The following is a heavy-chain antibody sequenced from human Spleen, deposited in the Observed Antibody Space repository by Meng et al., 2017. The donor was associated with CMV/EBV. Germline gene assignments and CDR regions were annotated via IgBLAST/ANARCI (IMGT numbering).Heavy chain of an antibody. V-gene: IGHV3-66*02. D-gene: IGHD3-3*01. CDR2: IYNGGET. CDR3: ARSSAIFGVLFDF. CDR1: GFSVSGTY. Sequence: CAASGFSVSGTYMSWVRQGPGKGLEWVSVIYNGGETHYTDSVKGRFTISRDDSRNTLSLQMSGLRTEDTAVYYCARSSAIFGVLFDFWGQGALVTVSS. J-gene: IGHJ4*02.